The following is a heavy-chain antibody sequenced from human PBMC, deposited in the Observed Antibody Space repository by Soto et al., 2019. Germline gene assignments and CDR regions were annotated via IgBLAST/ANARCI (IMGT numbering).Heavy chain of an antibody. CDR1: GASVATTTYY. D-gene: IGHD3-9*01. CDR3: VRHRVSDMLTGAFDP. Sequence: TLSFTPAASGASVATTTYYCCWVRQPAGKGLEWIGSVEYSGITYYNPSLKSRLSISVESSSTHFSLRLSSVTAADTALYYCVRHRVSDMLTGAFDPWGQGIMVT. V-gene: IGHV4-39*01. CDR2: VEYSGIT. J-gene: IGHJ5*02.